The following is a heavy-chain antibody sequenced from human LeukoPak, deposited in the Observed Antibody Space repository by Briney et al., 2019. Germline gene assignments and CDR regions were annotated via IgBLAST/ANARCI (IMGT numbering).Heavy chain of an antibody. Sequence: GGSLRLSCAASGFTFGGFGMHWVRQAPGKGLEWVSAISGSGGSTYYADSVKGRFTISRDNSKNTLYLQMNSLRAEDTAVYYCAKDMTPYYYGSGSDYYGMDVWGQGTTVTVSS. V-gene: IGHV3-23*01. CDR1: GFTFGGFG. J-gene: IGHJ6*02. CDR3: AKDMTPYYYGSGSDYYGMDV. D-gene: IGHD3-10*01. CDR2: ISGSGGST.